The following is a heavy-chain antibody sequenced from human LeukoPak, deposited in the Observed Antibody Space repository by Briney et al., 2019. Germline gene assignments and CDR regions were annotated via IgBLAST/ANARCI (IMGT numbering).Heavy chain of an antibody. Sequence: PETLSLTCAVYGGSFSGYYWSWLRQPPGKGLEWIGEINHSGSTNYNPSLKSRVTISVDTSKNQFSLKLSSVTAADTAVYYCAGGPAELRYFDWLSQYDYWGQGTLVTVSS. D-gene: IGHD3-9*01. CDR3: AGGPAELRYFDWLSQYDY. CDR2: INHSGST. V-gene: IGHV4-34*01. CDR1: GGSFSGYY. J-gene: IGHJ4*02.